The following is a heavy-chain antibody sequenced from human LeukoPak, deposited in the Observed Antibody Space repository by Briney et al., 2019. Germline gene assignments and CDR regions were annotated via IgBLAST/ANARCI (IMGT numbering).Heavy chain of an antibody. CDR2: ISGSGSST. J-gene: IGHJ4*02. D-gene: IGHD5-18*01. V-gene: IGHV3-23*01. CDR3: AKAAGRITARVYYFDY. CDR1: GFTFSSYA. Sequence: GGSLRLSCAASGFTFSSYAMSWVRQAPGKGLEWVSAISGSGSSTYYADSVEGRFTISRDNSKNTLYLQMNSLRAEDTAVYYCAKAAGRITARVYYFDYCGRGTLVAVSS.